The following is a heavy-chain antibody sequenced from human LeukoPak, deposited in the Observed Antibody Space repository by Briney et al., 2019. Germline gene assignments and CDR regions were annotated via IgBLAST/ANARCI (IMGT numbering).Heavy chain of an antibody. V-gene: IGHV4-34*01. J-gene: IGHJ5*02. CDR1: GGSFSGYY. D-gene: IGHD2-2*02. CDR3: ARGPHCSSTSCYSSGFLGHWFDP. Sequence: KSSETLSLTCAVYGGSFSGYYWSWIRQPPGKGLEWIGEINHSGSTNYNPSLKSRVTISVDTSKNQFSLKLSSVTAADAAVYYCARGPHCSSTSCYSSGFLGHWFDPWGQGTLVTASS. CDR2: INHSGST.